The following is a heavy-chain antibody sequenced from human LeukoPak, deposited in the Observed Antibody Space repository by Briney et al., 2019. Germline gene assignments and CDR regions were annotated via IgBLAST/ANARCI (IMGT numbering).Heavy chain of an antibody. Sequence: GGSLRLSCAASGFTFSSYGMHWVRQAPGKGLERVAFIRNDGSNKYYADSVKGRFTISRDNSKNTLYLQMNSLRAEDTAVYYCATPTYYYGSGSYYNPLDYWGQGTLVTVSS. CDR1: GFTFSSYG. CDR2: IRNDGSNK. D-gene: IGHD3-10*01. CDR3: ATPTYYYGSGSYYNPLDY. V-gene: IGHV3-30*02. J-gene: IGHJ4*02.